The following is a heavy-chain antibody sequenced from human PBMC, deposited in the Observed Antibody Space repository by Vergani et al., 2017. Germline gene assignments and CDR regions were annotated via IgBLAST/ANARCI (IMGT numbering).Heavy chain of an antibody. CDR3: ASQRRVYSSCWYNGFDP. D-gene: IGHD6-13*01. CDR1: GGSISSGSYY. J-gene: IGHJ5*02. Sequence: QVQLQESGPGLVKPSQTLSLTCTVSGGSISSGSYYWSWIRQPAGKGLEWIGRIYTSGSTNYNPSLKSQVTISVDTSKNQLSLKLSSVTAADTAVYYCASQRRVYSSCWYNGFDPWGQGTLVTVSS. V-gene: IGHV4-61*02. CDR2: IYTSGST.